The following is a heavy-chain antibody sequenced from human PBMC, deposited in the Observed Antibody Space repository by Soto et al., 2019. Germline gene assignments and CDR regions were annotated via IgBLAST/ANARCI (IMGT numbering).Heavy chain of an antibody. Sequence: PSETLSLTCTVSGGSISSSTFYWGWVRQTPGKGLEWIGTIYYNGATQYSPSLKSRVIMSVDTSKNQFSLKLNSVTAADTAVYYCAIEHRTSMTPGGASSWGQGILVTVSS. CDR1: GGSISSSTFY. CDR3: AIEHRTSMTPGGASS. J-gene: IGHJ5*02. CDR2: IYYNGAT. D-gene: IGHD5-18*01. V-gene: IGHV4-39*02.